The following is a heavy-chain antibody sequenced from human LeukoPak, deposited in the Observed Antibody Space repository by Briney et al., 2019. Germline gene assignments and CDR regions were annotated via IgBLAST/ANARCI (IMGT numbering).Heavy chain of an antibody. CDR1: GGSISSSSYH. Sequence: KPSETLSLTCTVSGGSISSSSYHWGWIRQPPGKGLEWIGTIYYGGSTYYNPSLKSRVTISVDTSKKQFSLKLTSVTAADAAVYYCARLGDYYGSSGYFDAFDIWGQGTMVTVFS. V-gene: IGHV4-39*01. J-gene: IGHJ3*02. CDR2: IYYGGST. CDR3: ARLGDYYGSSGYFDAFDI. D-gene: IGHD3-22*01.